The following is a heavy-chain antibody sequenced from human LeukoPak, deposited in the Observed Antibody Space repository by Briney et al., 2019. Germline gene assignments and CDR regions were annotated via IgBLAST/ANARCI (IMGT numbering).Heavy chain of an antibody. CDR1: GYTLTDYY. Sequence: ASVKVSCKASGYTLTDYYMHWVRQAPGQGLEWMGWISPKNGGTDYAQKFQGRVTMTRDTSVNTAYMELTSLRSDDTAVYFCARRTTVTSGFGYWGQGTLVTVSS. V-gene: IGHV1-2*02. D-gene: IGHD4-17*01. CDR2: ISPKNGGT. CDR3: ARRTTVTSGFGY. J-gene: IGHJ4*02.